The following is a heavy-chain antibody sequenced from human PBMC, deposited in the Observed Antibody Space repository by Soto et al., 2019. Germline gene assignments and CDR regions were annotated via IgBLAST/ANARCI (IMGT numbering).Heavy chain of an antibody. CDR3: VKGGWLDF. CDR1: GFTFNTFE. D-gene: IGHD3-16*01. V-gene: IGHV3-23*01. J-gene: IGHJ5*01. CDR2: ISDDSSRT. Sequence: EVQLLESGGGLVQPGGSLRLSCAASGFTFNTFEMSWVRQAPGRGLEWVSFISDDSSRTYYADAVKGRFTISRDNSKYPVELQMNSLTGEGTAVYSCVKGGWLDFWGQGTLVTVSS.